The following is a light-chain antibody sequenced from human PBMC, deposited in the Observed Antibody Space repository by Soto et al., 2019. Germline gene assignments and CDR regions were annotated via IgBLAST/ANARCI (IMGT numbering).Light chain of an antibody. CDR2: DVS. CDR1: SSDVGGYNY. J-gene: IGLJ2*01. CDR3: SSYTSSSLGVV. Sequence: QSAVTQPASVSGSPGQSITISCTGTSSDVGGYNYVSWYQQHPGKAPKLMIYDVSNRPSGVSNRFSGSKSGNTASLTISGLQAEDEADYYCSSYTSSSLGVVFGGGTKLTVL. V-gene: IGLV2-14*01.